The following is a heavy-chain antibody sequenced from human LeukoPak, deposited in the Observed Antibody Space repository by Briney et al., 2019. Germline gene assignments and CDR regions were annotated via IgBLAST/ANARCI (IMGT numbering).Heavy chain of an antibody. J-gene: IGHJ4*02. D-gene: IGHD2-8*01. V-gene: IGHV3-23*01. Sequence: GGSLRLSCAASGFTFSSYGMHWVRQAPGKGLEWVSAISGSGGSTYYADSVKGRFTISRDNSMNTQYLQMTSLRAEDTAGYDGAKDPDCTSGICYTFFDYWGQGTLVTVSS. CDR1: GFTFSSYG. CDR3: AKDPDCTSGICYTFFDY. CDR2: ISGSGGST.